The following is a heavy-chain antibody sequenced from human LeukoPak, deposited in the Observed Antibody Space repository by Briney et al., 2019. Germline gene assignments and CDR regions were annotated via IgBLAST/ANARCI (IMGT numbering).Heavy chain of an antibody. Sequence: GGSLRLSCAASGFTFSSYAMHWVRQAPGKGLEWVSSISSSSSYIYYADSVKGRFTISRDNAKNSLYLQMNSLRAEDTAVYYCARESPYYDSSGYIIGFDYWGQGTLVTVSS. J-gene: IGHJ4*02. CDR1: GFTFSSYA. CDR2: ISSSSSYI. D-gene: IGHD3-22*01. CDR3: ARESPYYDSSGYIIGFDY. V-gene: IGHV3-21*01.